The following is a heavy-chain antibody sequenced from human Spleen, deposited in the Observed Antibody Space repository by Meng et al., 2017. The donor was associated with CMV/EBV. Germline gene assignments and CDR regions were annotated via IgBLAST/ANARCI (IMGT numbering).Heavy chain of an antibody. CDR1: GFAVSSND. J-gene: IGHJ3*02. CDR2: IDYSGST. CDR3: AREGTFCSGTSCYDEFDM. D-gene: IGHD2-2*01. Sequence: GSLRLSCAASGFAVSSNDMTWVRQAPGKGLEWVGEIDYSGSTNYNPSLKSRVTMSVDTSKNEFSLKMTSVTAADTAVYYCAREGTFCSGTSCYDEFDMWGQGRVVTVSS. V-gene: IGHV4-59*02.